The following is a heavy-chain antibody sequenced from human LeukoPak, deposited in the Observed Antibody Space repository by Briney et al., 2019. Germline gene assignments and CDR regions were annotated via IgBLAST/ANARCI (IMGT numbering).Heavy chain of an antibody. Sequence: GGSLRLSCAASGFNFDDYGMSWVRQAPGKGLEWVSGINWIGGSTGYADSVKGRFTISRDNSKNTLYLQMNSLRAEDTAVYYCARGGVYCSSTSCPFDYWGQGTLVTVSS. J-gene: IGHJ4*02. V-gene: IGHV3-20*04. CDR1: GFNFDDYG. CDR2: INWIGGST. D-gene: IGHD2-2*01. CDR3: ARGGVYCSSTSCPFDY.